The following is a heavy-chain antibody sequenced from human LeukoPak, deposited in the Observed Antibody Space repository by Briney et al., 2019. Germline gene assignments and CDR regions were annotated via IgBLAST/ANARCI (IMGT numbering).Heavy chain of an antibody. J-gene: IGHJ4*02. D-gene: IGHD1/OR15-1a*01. Sequence: SETLSLTCTVSGGSISSSSYYWGWIRQPPGKGLEWIGSISYSGSTYYNPSLKSRVTISVDTSKNQFSLKLRSVTAADTAAYYCARDGTLTYVLAYWGQGTLVTVSS. CDR2: ISYSGST. V-gene: IGHV4-39*07. CDR1: GGSISSSSYY. CDR3: ARDGTLTYVLAY.